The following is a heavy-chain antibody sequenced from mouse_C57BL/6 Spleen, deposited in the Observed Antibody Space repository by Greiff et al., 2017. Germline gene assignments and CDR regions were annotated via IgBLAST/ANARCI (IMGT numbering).Heavy chain of an antibody. CDR3: ARDGLLGYYAMDY. D-gene: IGHD2-3*01. CDR1: GYSITSGYD. V-gene: IGHV3-1*01. CDR2: ISYSGST. Sequence: EVQLQQSGPGMVKPSQSLSLTCTVTGYSITSGYDWHWIRHFPGNKLEWMGYISYSGSTNYNPSLKSRISITHDTSKNHFFLKLNSVTTEDTATYYCARDGLLGYYAMDYWGQGTSVTVSS. J-gene: IGHJ4*01.